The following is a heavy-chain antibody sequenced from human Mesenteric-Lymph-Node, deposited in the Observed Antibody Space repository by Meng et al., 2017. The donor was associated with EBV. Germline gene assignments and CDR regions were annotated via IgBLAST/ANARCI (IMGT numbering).Heavy chain of an antibody. CDR2: MSSSGNII. J-gene: IGHJ4*02. CDR3: VRVVSGFGAY. V-gene: IGHV3-11*01. D-gene: IGHD3-10*01. CDR1: GFTLSDYD. Sequence: GELGGLGGGLVKPGGSLRFSCAVSGFTLSDYDMSWIRQAPGKGLEWVTYMSSSGNIIYYGDSVKGRFTISRDNAKRSLYLQMNSLRVEDTAVYYCVRVVSGFGAYWGQGTLVTVSS.